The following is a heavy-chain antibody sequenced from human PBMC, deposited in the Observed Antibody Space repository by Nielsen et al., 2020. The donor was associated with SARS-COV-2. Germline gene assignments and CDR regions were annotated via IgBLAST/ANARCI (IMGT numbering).Heavy chain of an antibody. CDR3: ARNTNYYDSSGYKDYYYYGMDV. V-gene: IGHV4-59*01. CDR1: GGSISSYY. J-gene: IGHJ6*02. Sequence: GSLRLSCPVSGGSISSYYWSWIRQPPGKGLEWIGYIYYSGSTNYNPSLKSRVTISVDTSKNQFSLKLSSVTAADTAVYYCARNTNYYDSSGYKDYYYYGMDVWGQGTTVTVSS. D-gene: IGHD3-22*01. CDR2: IYYSGST.